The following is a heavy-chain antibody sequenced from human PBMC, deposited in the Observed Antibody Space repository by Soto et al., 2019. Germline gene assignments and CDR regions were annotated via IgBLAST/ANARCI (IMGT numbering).Heavy chain of an antibody. J-gene: IGHJ4*02. CDR2: IIPIFGTA. Sequence: QVQLVQSGAEVKKPGSSVKVSCKASGGTFSSYAISWVRQAPGQGLEWMGGIIPIFGTANYAQKFQGRVTIPADESTSTAYMELSSLRSEDTAVYYCARSPYYYDSSGYYPIDYWGQGTLVTVSS. V-gene: IGHV1-69*01. CDR1: GGTFSSYA. D-gene: IGHD3-22*01. CDR3: ARSPYYYDSSGYYPIDY.